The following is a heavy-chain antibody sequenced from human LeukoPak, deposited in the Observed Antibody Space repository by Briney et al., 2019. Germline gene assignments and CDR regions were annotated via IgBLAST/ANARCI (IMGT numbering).Heavy chain of an antibody. CDR2: IIPIFGTA. J-gene: IGHJ4*02. V-gene: IGHV1-69*13. CDR1: GGTFSSYA. Sequence: GASVKVSCKASGGTFSSYAISWVRQAPGQGLEWMGGIIPIFGTANYAQKFQGRVTITADESTSTAYMELSSLRSEDTAVYYCAGGADYYDSSGYRYVPFDYWGQGTLVTVSS. D-gene: IGHD3-22*01. CDR3: AGGADYYDSSGYRYVPFDY.